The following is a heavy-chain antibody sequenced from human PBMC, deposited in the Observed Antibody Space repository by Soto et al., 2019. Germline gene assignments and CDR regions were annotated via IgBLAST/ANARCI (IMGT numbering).Heavy chain of an antibody. J-gene: IGHJ5*02. CDR3: AKDQKTMYDLNWFDP. CDR1: GFTFSDYG. D-gene: IGHD3-3*01. Sequence: EVQLLESGGGLVQPGGSLRLSCVASGFTFSDYGMSWVRQAPEKGLEWLSGISGSGDATYYVDSVKGRFTISRDNSRNTLYLQMSGLRGEDSAIYYCAKDQKTMYDLNWFDPWGQGTRVTVSS. CDR2: ISGSGDAT. V-gene: IGHV3-23*01.